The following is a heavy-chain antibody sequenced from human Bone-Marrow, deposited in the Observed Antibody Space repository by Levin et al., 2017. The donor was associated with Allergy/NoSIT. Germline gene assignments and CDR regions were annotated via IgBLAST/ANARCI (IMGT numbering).Heavy chain of an antibody. CDR2: IDWDDDK. D-gene: IGHD5-12*01. V-gene: IGHV2-70*11. Sequence: GSGPTLVKPTQTLTLTCTFSGFSLSTSGMCVSWIRQPPGKALEWLARIDWDDDKYYSTSLKTRLTISKDTSKNQVVLTMTNMDPVDTATYDCARTAQDLRLAAFDIWGQGTMVTVSS. CDR3: ARTAQDLRLAAFDI. J-gene: IGHJ3*02. CDR1: GFSLSTSGMC.